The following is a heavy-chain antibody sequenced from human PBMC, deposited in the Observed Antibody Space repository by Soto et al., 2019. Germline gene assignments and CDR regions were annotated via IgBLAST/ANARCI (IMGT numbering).Heavy chain of an antibody. CDR2: VSPSGTS. D-gene: IGHD5-12*01. Sequence: SETLSLTCAVYGGSLNGYYWSWIRQPPGEGLEWIGQVSPSGTSNYSPSLKSRVTISVDTSKNQFSLQLSSVTAADTAVYYCARHIVTMTLVESYYYGIDVWGQGTTVTVSS. CDR3: ARHIVTMTLVESYYYGIDV. V-gene: IGHV4-34*01. J-gene: IGHJ6*02. CDR1: GGSLNGYY.